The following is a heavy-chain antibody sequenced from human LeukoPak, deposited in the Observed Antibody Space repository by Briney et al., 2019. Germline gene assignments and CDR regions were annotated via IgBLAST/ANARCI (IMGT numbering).Heavy chain of an antibody. CDR3: ARVLGFCSNTSCSRSNPPAY. J-gene: IGHJ4*02. CDR1: GYSLSSYD. Sequence: ASVQVSCKASGYSLSSYDMHWVRQDSGEGLEGMGWMNPKSGNTGYPQTFQGRVTMTRDTSMSTAYMELSSLRSEDTGVYCCARVLGFCSNTSCSRSNPPAYWGQGTLVTVSS. V-gene: IGHV1-8*01. D-gene: IGHD2-2*01. CDR2: MNPKSGNT.